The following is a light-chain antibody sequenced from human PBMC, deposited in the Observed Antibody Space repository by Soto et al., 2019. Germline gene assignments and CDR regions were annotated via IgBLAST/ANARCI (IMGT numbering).Light chain of an antibody. Sequence: QSVLTQPPSVSGAPGQRVTISCTGSSSNIGAGYDVHWYQQLPGTAPKLLIYGNSNRPSGVPDRFSGSKSGTSASLAITGRQAEDEADYYCQSYDSSLSEVVFGGGTKVTVL. CDR2: GNS. CDR1: SSNIGAGYD. CDR3: QSYDSSLSEVV. V-gene: IGLV1-40*01. J-gene: IGLJ2*01.